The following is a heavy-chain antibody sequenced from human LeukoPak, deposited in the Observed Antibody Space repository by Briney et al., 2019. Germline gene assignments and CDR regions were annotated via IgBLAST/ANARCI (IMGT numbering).Heavy chain of an antibody. CDR1: GGSISNYY. D-gene: IGHD2-8*01. J-gene: IGHJ4*02. V-gene: IGHV4-59*01. Sequence: SETLSLTCTVSGGSISNYYWTWVRQPPGKGLEWIGYIYYSGSTNYNPFLKSRVTILVDTSKNQFSLKLSSVTAADTAVYYCARGSAPWMLDYWGQGTLVTVSS. CDR3: ARGSAPWMLDY. CDR2: IYYSGST.